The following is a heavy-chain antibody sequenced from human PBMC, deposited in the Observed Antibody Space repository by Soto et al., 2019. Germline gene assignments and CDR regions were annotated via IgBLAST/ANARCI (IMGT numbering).Heavy chain of an antibody. CDR3: ARAVGSGLLDYYYGMDV. V-gene: IGHV4-30-4*01. Sequence: PSETLSLTCTVSGGSISSGDYYWSWIRQPPGKGLEWIGYIYYSGSTYYNPSLKSRVTISVDTSKNQFSLKLSSVTAADTAVYYCARAVGSGLLDYYYGMDVWGQGTTVTVSS. CDR2: IYYSGST. D-gene: IGHD6-19*01. CDR1: GGSISSGDYY. J-gene: IGHJ6*02.